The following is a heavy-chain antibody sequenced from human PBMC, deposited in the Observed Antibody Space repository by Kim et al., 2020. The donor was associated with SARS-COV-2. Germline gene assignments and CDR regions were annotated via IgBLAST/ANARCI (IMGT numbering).Heavy chain of an antibody. J-gene: IGHJ6*02. CDR3: AHDSPGLYGFDV. V-gene: IGHV2-5*01. D-gene: IGHD2-8*01. Sequence: SGPTLVNPTQTLTLTCSFSGFSLTPDRLVGVTWVRQPPGKALEWLALIYGNYEKRYTPSLKSRLTIAKDTTENRVVLTLTNVDPVDTGTYYCAHDSPGLYGFDVWGQGTTVTVSS. CDR2: IYGNYEK. CDR1: GFSLTPDRLVG.